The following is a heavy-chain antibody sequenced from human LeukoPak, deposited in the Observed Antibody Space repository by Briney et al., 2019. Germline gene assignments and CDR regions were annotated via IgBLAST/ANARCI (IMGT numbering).Heavy chain of an antibody. Sequence: GGSLRLSCAASGFTFSSYSMNWVRQAPGKGLEWVSSISSSSSYIYYADSVKGRFTISRDNAKNSLYLQMNSLRAEDTAVYYCARDPDIAVVPAARGRVYGMDVWGQGTTVTVSS. V-gene: IGHV3-21*01. D-gene: IGHD2-2*01. CDR3: ARDPDIAVVPAARGRVYGMDV. J-gene: IGHJ6*02. CDR1: GFTFSSYS. CDR2: ISSSSSYI.